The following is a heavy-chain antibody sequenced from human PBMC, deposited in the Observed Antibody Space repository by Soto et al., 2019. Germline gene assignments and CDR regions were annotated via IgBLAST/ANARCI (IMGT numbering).Heavy chain of an antibody. Sequence: EVQLLESGGGVVQPGWALRLSCAASGFSFSKFAVSWVRQAPGKGLEWVSAISADGESTFYVDSVKGRFTISRDNSKNALFLQMNALRVEDTAVYYCASDWVDDSAFYDAFRVWGQGTMVSVSS. D-gene: IGHD3-22*01. J-gene: IGHJ3*01. CDR3: ASDWVDDSAFYDAFRV. CDR1: GFSFSKFA. V-gene: IGHV3-23*01. CDR2: ISADGEST.